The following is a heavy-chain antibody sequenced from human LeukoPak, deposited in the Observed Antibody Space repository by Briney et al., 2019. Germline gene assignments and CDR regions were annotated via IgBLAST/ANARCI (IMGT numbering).Heavy chain of an antibody. CDR2: INHSGST. CDR1: GGSFSGYY. V-gene: IGHV4-34*01. CDR3: ARGRTGYSSSWYRGTCFDY. D-gene: IGHD6-13*01. J-gene: IGHJ4*02. Sequence: SETLSLTCAVYGGSFSGYYSSWIRQPPGKGLEWIGEINHSGSTNYNPSLKSRVTISVDTSKNQFSLKLSSVTAADTAVYYCARGRTGYSSSWYRGTCFDYWGQGTLVTVSS.